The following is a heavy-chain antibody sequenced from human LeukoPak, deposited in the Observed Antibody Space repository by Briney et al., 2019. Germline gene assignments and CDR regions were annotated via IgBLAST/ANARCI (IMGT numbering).Heavy chain of an antibody. CDR3: ARDRGGYCTNGVCYHYYYYYMDV. Sequence: GKGLEGMGWINPNSGGTNYAQKFQGRVTMNRDTSISTAYMELSRLRSEDTAVYYCARDRGGYCTNGVCYHYYYYYMDVWGKGTTVTVSS. V-gene: IGHV1-2*02. D-gene: IGHD2-8*01. J-gene: IGHJ6*03. CDR2: INPNSGGT.